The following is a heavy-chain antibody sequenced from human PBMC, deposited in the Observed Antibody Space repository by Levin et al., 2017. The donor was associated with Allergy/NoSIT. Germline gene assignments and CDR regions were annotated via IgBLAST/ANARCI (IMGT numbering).Heavy chain of an antibody. CDR2: FYYSGNT. Sequence: ASETLSLTCTVSGGSISSGGYYWSWIRQHPGKGLEWIGYFYYSGNTYYNPSPKRRVTISVDTYKNQFSLKLSSVAAAATAVYSCARETGYELDQWGQGAMVTVSS. V-gene: IGHV4-31*03. CDR1: GGSISSGGYY. CDR3: ARETGYELDQ. J-gene: IGHJ5*02. D-gene: IGHD5-12*01.